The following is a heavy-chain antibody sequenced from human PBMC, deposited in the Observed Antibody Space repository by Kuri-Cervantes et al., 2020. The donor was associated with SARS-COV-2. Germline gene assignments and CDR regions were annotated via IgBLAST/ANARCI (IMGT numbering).Heavy chain of an antibody. V-gene: IGHV3-30-3*01. CDR1: GFTFSSYA. CDR2: ISYDGSNK. Sequence: GGSLRLSCAASGFTFSSYAMHWVRQAPGKGLEWVAVISYDGSNKYYADSVKVRFTISRDNSKNTLYLQMNSLRAEDTAVYYCARAGKLQRQGGGTGAFDIWGQGTMVTVSS. J-gene: IGHJ3*02. CDR3: ARAGKLQRQGGGTGAFDI. D-gene: IGHD4-11*01.